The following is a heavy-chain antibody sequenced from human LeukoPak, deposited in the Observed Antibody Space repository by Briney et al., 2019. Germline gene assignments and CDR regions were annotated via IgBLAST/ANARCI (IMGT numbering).Heavy chain of an antibody. CDR1: GFTFSSYA. J-gene: IGHJ4*02. V-gene: IGHV3-64*04. D-gene: IGHD2-15*01. Sequence: GGSLRLSCSASGFTFSSYAMHWVRQAPGKGMEYVSAISSNGGSTYYADSVKGRFTISRDNSKNTLSLQMNSLRAEDTAVYYCAKAAGYCSGGSCFRFDYWGQGNLVTVSS. CDR3: AKAAGYCSGGSCFRFDY. CDR2: ISSNGGST.